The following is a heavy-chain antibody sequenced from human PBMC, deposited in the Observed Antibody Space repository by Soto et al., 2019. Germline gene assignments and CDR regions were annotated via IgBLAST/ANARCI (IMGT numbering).Heavy chain of an antibody. V-gene: IGHV1-46*01. D-gene: IGHD6-13*01. Sequence: ASVKVSCKASGYTFTSYYMHWVRQAPGQGLEWMGIINPSGGSTSYAQKFQGRVTMTRDTSTSTVYMELSSLRSEDTAVYYCAALVSSYVTFDYWGQGTLVTVSS. J-gene: IGHJ4*02. CDR2: INPSGGST. CDR3: AALVSSYVTFDY. CDR1: GYTFTSYY.